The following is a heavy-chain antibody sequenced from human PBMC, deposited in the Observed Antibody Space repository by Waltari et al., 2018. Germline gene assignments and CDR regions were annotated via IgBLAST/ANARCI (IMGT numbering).Heavy chain of an antibody. CDR2: IKEDGSKE. D-gene: IGHD1-26*01. Sequence: EVQLVESGGGLVERGGSLRLSCVASGFSFSNYWMSWVRQAPGKGLEWVADIKEDGSKEYYLGSVKGRFTISRDNAKNSVYLQMNSLRPEDTAVYYCARDWEGERPNFDYWGQGTLVTVSS. CDR1: GFSFSNYW. J-gene: IGHJ4*02. V-gene: IGHV3-7*04. CDR3: ARDWEGERPNFDY.